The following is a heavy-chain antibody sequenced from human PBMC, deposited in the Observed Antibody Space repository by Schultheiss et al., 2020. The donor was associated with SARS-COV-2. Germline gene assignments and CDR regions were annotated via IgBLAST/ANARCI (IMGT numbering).Heavy chain of an antibody. CDR2: ISSSSSYI. V-gene: IGHV3-11*06. CDR1: GFTFSDYY. CDR3: ARDAIVGATKEFDYYYGMDV. J-gene: IGHJ6*02. D-gene: IGHD1-26*01. Sequence: GGSLRLSCAASGFTFSDYYMSWIRQAPGKGLEWVSSISSSSSYIYYADSVKGRFTISRDNSKNTVYLQMNSLRAEDTAVYYCARDAIVGATKEFDYYYGMDVWGQGTTVTVSS.